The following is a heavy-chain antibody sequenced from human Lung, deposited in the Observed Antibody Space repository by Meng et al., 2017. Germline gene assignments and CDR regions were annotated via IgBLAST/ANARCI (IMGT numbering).Heavy chain of an antibody. CDR1: GFTLKNAW. CDR2: LRPLSYGGAV. CDR3: TTDAS. Sequence: GGSLRLSCAASGFTLKNAWMTWVRQAPGKGLECVGRLRPLSYGGAVHYAAPVRGRFTISRDDSKNILYLQMESLQTEDTAMYYCTTDASWGQGTLVTVSS. J-gene: IGHJ5*02. V-gene: IGHV3-15*01.